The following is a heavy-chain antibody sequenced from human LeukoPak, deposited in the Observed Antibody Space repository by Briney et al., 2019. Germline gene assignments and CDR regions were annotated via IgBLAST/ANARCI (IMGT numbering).Heavy chain of an antibody. D-gene: IGHD5/OR15-5a*01. Sequence: PSETLSLTCTVSGASISSTSYYWGWIRQPPGKGLEWIGTISYSGSSGSTSYNPSLKSRVTISVDTSKDQFSLKLSSVTTADTAVYYCARDNARGGSFSDYLRYFQHWGQGTLVTVSS. V-gene: IGHV4-39*02. CDR2: ISYSGSSGST. CDR1: GASISSTSYY. J-gene: IGHJ1*01. CDR3: ARDNARGGSFSDYLRYFQH.